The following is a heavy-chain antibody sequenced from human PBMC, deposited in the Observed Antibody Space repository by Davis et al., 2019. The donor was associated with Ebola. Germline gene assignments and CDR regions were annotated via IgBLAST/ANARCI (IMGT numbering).Heavy chain of an antibody. CDR1: GYTFSTYG. V-gene: IGHV1-18*01. J-gene: IGHJ6*02. Sequence: AASVKVSCKASGYTFSTYGMSWVRQAPGQGLEWMGWISSDSGYTNYAQKFQGRVTMTRDTSTNTAYMELRSLRSDDTAMYYCARPRTPYCRNSSCHPVGMDVWGQGTTVTVSS. D-gene: IGHD2-2*01. CDR3: ARPRTPYCRNSSCHPVGMDV. CDR2: ISSDSGYT.